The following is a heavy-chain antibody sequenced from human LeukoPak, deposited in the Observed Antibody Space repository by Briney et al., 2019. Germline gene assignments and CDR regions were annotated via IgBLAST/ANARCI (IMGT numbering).Heavy chain of an antibody. CDR2: IWNDGSNE. CDR1: GFTFSTHG. Sequence: GGSLRLSCVTSGFTFSTHGIHWVRQALGMGLEWLSVIWNDGSNEIYVDSVKDRFTISRDNSKNTAYLQMGSLRVDDTAVYYCGAGYCGGYDCSPGYWGRGTLVIVSS. CDR3: GAGYCGGYDCSPGY. J-gene: IGHJ4*02. V-gene: IGHV3-33*01. D-gene: IGHD2-21*01.